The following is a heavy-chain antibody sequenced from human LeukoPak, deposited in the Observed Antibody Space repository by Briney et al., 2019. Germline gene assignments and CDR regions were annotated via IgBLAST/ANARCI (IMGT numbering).Heavy chain of an antibody. CDR1: GNYW. V-gene: IGHV3-74*01. CDR3: VSFYETY. D-gene: IGHD2-2*01. Sequence: GVSLRLSCAASGNYWMHWVRQAPGKGLVWVSHINGDGSWTTYADSVKGRFTISKDNAKNTVYLQMNNLRAEDTAVYYCVSFYETYWGRGTLVTLSS. J-gene: IGHJ4*02. CDR2: INGDGSWT.